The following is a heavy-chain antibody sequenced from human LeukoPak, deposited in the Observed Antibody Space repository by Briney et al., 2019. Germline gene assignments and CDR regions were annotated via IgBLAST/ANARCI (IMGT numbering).Heavy chain of an antibody. J-gene: IGHJ4*02. CDR2: INWSGGST. D-gene: IGHD2-2*01. CDR3: ARTSVLPAASDY. Sequence: GGSLRLSCAASGFNFDDYGMSWVRQAPGKGLEWVSAINWSGGSTGYADSVKGRFTISRDNSKNTLYLQMNSLRAEDTAVYYCARTSVLPAASDYWGQGTLVTVSS. CDR1: GFNFDDYG. V-gene: IGHV3-20*04.